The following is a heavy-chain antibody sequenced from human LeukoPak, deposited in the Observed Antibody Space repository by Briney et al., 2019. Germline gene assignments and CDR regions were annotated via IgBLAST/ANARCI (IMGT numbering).Heavy chain of an antibody. CDR3: ARHGSDWTFDY. V-gene: IGHV4-59*08. J-gene: IGHJ4*02. CDR1: GGSFSTYY. Sequence: PSETLSPTCTVSGGSFSTYYWSWIRQTPGKGLEWIGYIDYSGSTIYNPSLKSQFTISIDTSKNQFSLNLSSVTAADTAVYYCARHGSDWTFDYWGQGTLVTVSS. D-gene: IGHD6-19*01. CDR2: IDYSGST.